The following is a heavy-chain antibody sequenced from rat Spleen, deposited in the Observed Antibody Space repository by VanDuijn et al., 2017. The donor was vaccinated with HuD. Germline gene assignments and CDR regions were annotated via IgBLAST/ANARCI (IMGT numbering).Heavy chain of an antibody. J-gene: IGHJ4*01. CDR2: ISYDGSST. D-gene: IGHD1-6*01. CDR1: GFTFSDYN. Sequence: EVQLVESGGGLVQPGRSLKLSCAASGFTFSDYNMAWVSQAPKKGLEWVATISYDGSSTYYRDSVKGRFTISRDNAESTLYLQMDSLRSEATATYYCASLMYTPDYLGVMDVWGQGASVTVSS. V-gene: IGHV5-7*01. CDR3: ASLMYTPDYLGVMDV.